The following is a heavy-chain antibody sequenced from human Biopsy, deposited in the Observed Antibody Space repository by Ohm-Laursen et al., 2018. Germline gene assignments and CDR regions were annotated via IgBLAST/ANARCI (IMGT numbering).Heavy chain of an antibody. CDR2: FAPENGKT. CDR1: GYTLTELS. D-gene: IGHD1-1*01. CDR3: AADINVWNVNY. Sequence: ASVTVSCHVSGYTLTELSMHWVRQAPGKGLEWMGGFAPENGKTVYAQNFQARVSMTEDTSTDTAYMELRSLRSEDTAVYYCAADINVWNVNYWGQGTQVTVSS. J-gene: IGHJ4*02. V-gene: IGHV1-24*01.